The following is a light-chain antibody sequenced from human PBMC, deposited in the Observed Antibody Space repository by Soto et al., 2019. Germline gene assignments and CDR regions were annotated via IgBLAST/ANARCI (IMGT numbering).Light chain of an antibody. CDR1: SSDVGGYNY. V-gene: IGLV2-8*01. CDR3: SSYASSSTLV. Sequence: QSVLTQPPSASGSPGQSVTISCTGTSSDVGGYNYVSWYQQHPGKAPKLMIYEVSKRPSGVPDRFSGSKSGNTASLTVSGLQAEDEADCYCSSYASSSTLVFGGGTKLTVL. CDR2: EVS. J-gene: IGLJ2*01.